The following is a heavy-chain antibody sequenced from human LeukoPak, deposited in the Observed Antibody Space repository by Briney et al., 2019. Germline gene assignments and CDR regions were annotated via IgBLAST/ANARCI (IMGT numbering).Heavy chain of an antibody. J-gene: IGHJ4*02. Sequence: PGGSLRLSCAASGFTFSSYAMSWVRQAPGKGLEWVSAISGSGGSTYYADSVKGRFTISRDNSKNTLYLQMNSLRAEDTAVYYCAGGPMVRGVMRTYLDYWGQGTLVTVSS. D-gene: IGHD3-10*01. V-gene: IGHV3-23*01. CDR3: AGGPMVRGVMRTYLDY. CDR2: ISGSGGST. CDR1: GFTFSSYA.